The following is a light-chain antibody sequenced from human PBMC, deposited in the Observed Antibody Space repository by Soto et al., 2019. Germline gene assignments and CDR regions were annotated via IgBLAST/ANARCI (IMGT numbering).Light chain of an antibody. Sequence: EIVMTQSPATLSVSLGERATLSCRAGQSVSSNLAWYQQRPGRAPRLLIHSTSTRATGVPARFSGSGSGTDFTLTISSLQSEDFAVYYCQQYNNWPRTFGQGTKVEV. CDR1: QSVSSN. J-gene: IGKJ1*01. CDR3: QQYNNWPRT. CDR2: STS. V-gene: IGKV3-15*01.